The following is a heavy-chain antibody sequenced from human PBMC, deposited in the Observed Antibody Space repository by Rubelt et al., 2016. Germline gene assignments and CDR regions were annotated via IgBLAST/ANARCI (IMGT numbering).Heavy chain of an antibody. J-gene: IGHJ6*02. D-gene: IGHD6-19*01. Sequence: EVQLVESGGGLVQPGGSLRLSCAASGFTFSSYWMSWVRQAPGKGLEWVANITQDGREKYYVDSVKGRFSMSRDNAKNVRYLEMNSLRAEDTAVYYCARDRLWLGPLDYGMDVWGQGTTVTVSS. CDR2: ITQDGREK. CDR1: GFTFSSYW. CDR3: ARDRLWLGPLDYGMDV. V-gene: IGHV3-7*04.